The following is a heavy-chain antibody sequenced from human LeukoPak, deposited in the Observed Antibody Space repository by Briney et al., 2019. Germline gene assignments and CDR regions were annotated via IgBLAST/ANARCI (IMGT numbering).Heavy chain of an antibody. Sequence: ASVKVSCKASGYTFTSYGISWVRQAPGQGLEWMGWISAYNGNTNYAQKLQGRVTMTTDTSTSTAYMELRSLRSDDTAVYYCARDLSYDSSGYYYRNWFDPWGQGTLVTVSP. V-gene: IGHV1-18*01. D-gene: IGHD3-22*01. CDR2: ISAYNGNT. J-gene: IGHJ5*02. CDR3: ARDLSYDSSGYYYRNWFDP. CDR1: GYTFTSYG.